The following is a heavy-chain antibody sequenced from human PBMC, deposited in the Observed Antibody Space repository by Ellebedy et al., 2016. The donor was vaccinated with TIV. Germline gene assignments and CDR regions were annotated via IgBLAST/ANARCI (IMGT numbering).Heavy chain of an antibody. CDR1: GFTFTNAW. CDR2: ITSSSSYI. CDR3: VRKGRYFNWFEDYYYGMDV. Sequence: GEPLKISCAASGFTFTNAWMSWVRQAPGKGLEWVSSITSSSSYIYYADSVKGRFTISRDNAKNSLYLQMNSLRAEDTAVYYCVRKGRYFNWFEDYYYGMDVWGQGTTVTVSS. D-gene: IGHD3-9*01. V-gene: IGHV3-21*01. J-gene: IGHJ6*02.